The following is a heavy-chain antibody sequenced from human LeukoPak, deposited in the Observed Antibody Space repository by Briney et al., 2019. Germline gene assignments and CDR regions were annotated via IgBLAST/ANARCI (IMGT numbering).Heavy chain of an antibody. J-gene: IGHJ3*02. CDR3: ARRDIMARHAFDI. CDR1: GGSISSGGYS. Sequence: PSQTLSLTCAVSGGSISSGGYSWSWIRQPPGKGLEWIGYIYHSGSTYYNPSLKSRVTISVDRSKNQFSLKLTSVTAADTAVYYCARRDIMARHAFDIWGQGTMVTVSS. V-gene: IGHV4-30-2*01. D-gene: IGHD5-12*01. CDR2: IYHSGST.